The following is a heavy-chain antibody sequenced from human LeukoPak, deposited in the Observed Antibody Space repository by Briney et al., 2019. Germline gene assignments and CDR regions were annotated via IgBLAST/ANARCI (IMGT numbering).Heavy chain of an antibody. V-gene: IGHV3-30*02. J-gene: IGHJ4*02. D-gene: IGHD4-17*01. CDR3: AKAATTVTTSGLGY. CDR2: IRYDGNDK. Sequence: GGSLRLSCEASVFTFNTYSMNWVRQAPGKGLEWVAFIRYDGNDKFYADSVKGRFTISRDNSNNTLYLQMNSLRAEDTSVYYCAKAATTVTTSGLGYWGQGTLVTVSS. CDR1: VFTFNTYS.